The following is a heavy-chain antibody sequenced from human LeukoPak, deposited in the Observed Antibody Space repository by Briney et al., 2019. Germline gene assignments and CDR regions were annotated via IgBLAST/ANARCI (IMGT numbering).Heavy chain of an antibody. V-gene: IGHV3-74*01. D-gene: IGHD6-13*01. CDR2: INSDGSST. Sequence: GGSLRLSCAASGFTFSSYWMHWVRQAPGKGLVWVSRINSDGSSTNYADSVKGRFTISRDNAKNTLYLQMNSLRAEDTAVYYCASGGPRSSSTWTDGWGQGTLVTVSS. CDR1: GFTFSSYW. J-gene: IGHJ4*02. CDR3: ASGGPRSSSTWTDG.